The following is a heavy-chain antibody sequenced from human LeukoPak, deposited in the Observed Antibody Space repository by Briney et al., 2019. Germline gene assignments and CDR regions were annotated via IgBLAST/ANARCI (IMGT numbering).Heavy chain of an antibody. D-gene: IGHD5-12*01. CDR1: GFSLSSSGMC. CDR2: IDWDDDK. J-gene: IGHJ6*02. Sequence: SGLALVKPTQTLTLTCTFSGFSLSSSGMCVSWIRQPPGKALEWLARIDWDDDKHYTTSLKTRLTISKDTSKNQVVLTMTSMDPVDTATYYCARNRGYSGYGMDVWGQGTTVTVSS. CDR3: ARNRGYSGYGMDV. V-gene: IGHV2-70*11.